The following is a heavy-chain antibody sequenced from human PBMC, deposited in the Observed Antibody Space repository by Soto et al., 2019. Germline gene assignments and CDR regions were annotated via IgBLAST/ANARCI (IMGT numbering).Heavy chain of an antibody. CDR1: GFTFSSYA. Sequence: GGSLRLSCAASGFTFSSYAMHWVRQAPGKGLEWVAVISYDGSNKYYADSVKGRFAISRDNSKNTLYLQMNSLRAEDTAVYYCARNGHSSGWSDPTSNYFDYSGQGTLVTVSS. J-gene: IGHJ4*02. V-gene: IGHV3-30*09. CDR3: ARNGHSSGWSDPTSNYFDY. CDR2: ISYDGSNK. D-gene: IGHD6-19*01.